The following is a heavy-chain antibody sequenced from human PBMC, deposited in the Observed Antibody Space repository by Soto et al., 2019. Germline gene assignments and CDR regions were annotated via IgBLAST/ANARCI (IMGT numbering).Heavy chain of an antibody. Sequence: QVQLQESGPGLVKPSETLSLTCAVSGDSISSYYCMWIQQPPGKGLESIGYLYYGRSANYNPSRKSRVTLSVDTSTNQCSLTLSSMTAADTAVYYCALRSMAVVPEYWGQGTLVTVSS. CDR3: ALRSMAVVPEY. V-gene: IGHV4-59*01. CDR1: GDSISSYY. D-gene: IGHD3-22*01. CDR2: LYYGRSA. J-gene: IGHJ4*02.